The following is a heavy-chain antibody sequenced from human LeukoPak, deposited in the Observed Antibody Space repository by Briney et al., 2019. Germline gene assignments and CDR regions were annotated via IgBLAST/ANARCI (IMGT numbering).Heavy chain of an antibody. V-gene: IGHV4-59*04. Sequence: PSETLSLTCTVSGGSISSYYWSWIRQPAGKGLEWIGSFYYSGSTYYNPSLKSRITISADTSKNQFSLNVSSVTAADTAVYYCARGRRDGYTLYYMDVWGKGTTVTFSS. CDR2: FYYSGST. CDR3: ARGRRDGYTLYYMDV. D-gene: IGHD5-24*01. J-gene: IGHJ6*03. CDR1: GGSISSYY.